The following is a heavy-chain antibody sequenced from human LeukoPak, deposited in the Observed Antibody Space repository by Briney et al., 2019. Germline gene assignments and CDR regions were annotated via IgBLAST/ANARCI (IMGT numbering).Heavy chain of an antibody. J-gene: IGHJ4*02. D-gene: IGHD2-2*01. V-gene: IGHV4-4*02. CDR3: ARDGGGYCSSTSCYSFDY. CDR1: GGSISSNNW. Sequence: SGTLSPTCAVSGGSISSNNWWSWVRQPPGKGLEWIGSIYYSGSTYYNPSLKSRVTISVDTSKNQFSLKLSSVTAADTAVYYCARDGGGYCSSTSCYSFDYWGQGTLVTVSS. CDR2: IYYSGST.